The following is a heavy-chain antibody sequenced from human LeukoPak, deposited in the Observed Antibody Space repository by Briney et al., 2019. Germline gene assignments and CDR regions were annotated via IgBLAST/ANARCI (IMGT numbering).Heavy chain of an antibody. CDR3: AKEGGVVPAAMPGIDYYYGMDV. D-gene: IGHD2-2*01. Sequence: GGSLRLSCAASGFTFSSYGMHWVRQAPGKGLEWVAVISYDGSNKYYADSVKGRFTISRDNSKNTLYLQMNSLRAEDTAVYYCAKEGGVVPAAMPGIDYYYGMDVWGKGTTVTVSS. CDR1: GFTFSSYG. CDR2: ISYDGSNK. V-gene: IGHV3-30*18. J-gene: IGHJ6*04.